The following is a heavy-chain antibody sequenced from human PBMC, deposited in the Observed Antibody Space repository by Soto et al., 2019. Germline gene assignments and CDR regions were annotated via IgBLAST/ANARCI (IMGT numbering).Heavy chain of an antibody. V-gene: IGHV6-1*01. Sequence: PSQTLSLTCAISGDSVSSNSAAWNWIRQSPSRGLEWLGRTYYRSKWYNDSALSVKSRITVNPDTSKNQLSLQLSSVTPEDTAVYYCARTLAGLGAMDVWGQGTTVTVSS. CDR2: TYYRSKWYN. D-gene: IGHD1-26*01. CDR3: ARTLAGLGAMDV. J-gene: IGHJ6*02. CDR1: GDSVSSNSAA.